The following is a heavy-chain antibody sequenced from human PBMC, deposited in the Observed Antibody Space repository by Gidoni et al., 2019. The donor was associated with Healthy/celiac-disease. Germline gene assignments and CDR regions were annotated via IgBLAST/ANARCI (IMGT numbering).Heavy chain of an antibody. CDR2: ISSSSSTI. J-gene: IGHJ6*02. D-gene: IGHD1-7*01. CDR3: ARGGITGTRLYYYGMDV. V-gene: IGHV3-48*04. Sequence: EVQLVESGGGLVQPGGSLRLSCAASGFTFSSYSMNWVRQAPGKGLEGVSYISSSSSTIDYADSVKGRFTISRDNAKNSLYLQMNSLRAEDTAVYYCARGGITGTRLYYYGMDVWGQGTTVTVSS. CDR1: GFTFSSYS.